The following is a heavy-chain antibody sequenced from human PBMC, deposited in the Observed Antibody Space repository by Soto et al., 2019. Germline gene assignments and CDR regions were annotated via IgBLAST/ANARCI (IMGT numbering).Heavy chain of an antibody. J-gene: IGHJ3*02. D-gene: IGHD7-27*01. CDR1: GFSLSTSGMC. Sequence: FSRSGPTLVKPTQTLTLTCTFSGFSLSTSGMCVSWIRQPPGKALEWLARNDCDDDKYYSPSLKTRLTISKDTSKNQVVLTMTSMDAVDTATYYCARPPPLGHDAFDIWGQGTMVTVSS. CDR3: ARPPPLGHDAFDI. CDR2: NDCDDDK. V-gene: IGHV2-70*11.